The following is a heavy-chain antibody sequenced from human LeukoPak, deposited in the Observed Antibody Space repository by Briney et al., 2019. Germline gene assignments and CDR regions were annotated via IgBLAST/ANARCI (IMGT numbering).Heavy chain of an antibody. Sequence: SETLSLTCTVSDDSISDYYRGWIRQPPGKGLEWIGYFHNSGTSTYNPSLKSRVTISADTSKNQFSLKLNSLTTADTAVYYCAMWLERSYNDVVDIWGQGTMVTVSS. CDR1: DDSISDYY. CDR3: AMWLERSYNDVVDI. V-gene: IGHV4-59*01. D-gene: IGHD1-1*01. CDR2: FHNSGTS. J-gene: IGHJ3*02.